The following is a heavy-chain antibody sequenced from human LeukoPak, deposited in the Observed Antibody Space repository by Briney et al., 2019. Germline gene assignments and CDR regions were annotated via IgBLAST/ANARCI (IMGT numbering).Heavy chain of an antibody. CDR2: VSSSGDTI. Sequence: GGSLRLSCAVSGFTFSDYYMSWIRQAPGKGLEWLSYVSSSGDTIYYADSVKGRFTISRDNAENSLYLQMNSLRVEDTAIYYCVGPYSSGPPFDYWGQGTLVTVSS. V-gene: IGHV3-11*04. J-gene: IGHJ4*02. CDR1: GFTFSDYY. D-gene: IGHD6-19*01. CDR3: VGPYSSGPPFDY.